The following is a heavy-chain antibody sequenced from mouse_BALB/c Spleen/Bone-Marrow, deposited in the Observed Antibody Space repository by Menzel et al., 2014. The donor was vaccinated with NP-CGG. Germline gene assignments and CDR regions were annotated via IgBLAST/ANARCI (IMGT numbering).Heavy chain of an antibody. CDR2: IDPFNGGT. Sequence: EVQLQQSGPELMKPGASVKISCKASGYSFTSYYMHWVEQSHGKSLEWIGYIDPFNGGTSYNQKFKGKATLTVDKSSITAYMHLISLTSEDSAVYYCARNWDFDYWGQGTTLTVSS. J-gene: IGHJ2*01. D-gene: IGHD4-1*01. V-gene: IGHV1S135*01. CDR1: GYSFTSYY. CDR3: ARNWDFDY.